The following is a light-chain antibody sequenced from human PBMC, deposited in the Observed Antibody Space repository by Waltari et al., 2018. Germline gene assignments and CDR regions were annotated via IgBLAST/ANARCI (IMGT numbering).Light chain of an antibody. CDR1: QTISSY. J-gene: IGKJ4*01. CDR3: QQYNTYPLT. CDR2: GAS. V-gene: IGKV1-8*01. Sequence: AIRITQSPSSLSASTGDRVTITCRASQTISSYLAWYQQKPGKAPKLLIYGASTLESGVPSRFSVSQSGTDFTLTISCLQSEDFAVYYCQQYNTYPLTFGGGTKVEI.